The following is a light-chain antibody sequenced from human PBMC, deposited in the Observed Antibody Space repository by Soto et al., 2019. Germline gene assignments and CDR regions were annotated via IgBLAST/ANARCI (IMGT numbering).Light chain of an antibody. Sequence: QSALTQPASVSGSPGQSITISCTGTSSDVGGYNYVSWYQQHPGKAPKLMIYDVSNRPSGVSNRFSGSKSGNTASLTISGLHAEDEADYYSSSYTSSSPLYVFGTGTKVTVL. J-gene: IGLJ1*01. CDR1: SSDVGGYNY. CDR3: SSYTSSSPLYV. V-gene: IGLV2-14*01. CDR2: DVS.